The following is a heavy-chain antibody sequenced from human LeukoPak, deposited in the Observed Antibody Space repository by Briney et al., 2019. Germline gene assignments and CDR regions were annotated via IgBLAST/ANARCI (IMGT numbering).Heavy chain of an antibody. V-gene: IGHV4-30-2*01. CDR1: GGSISSGGYS. Sequence: PSETLSLICAVSGGSISSGGYSWSWIRQPPGKGLEWIGYIYHSGSTYYNPSLKSRVTISVDRSKNQFSLKLSSVTAADTAVYYCARAKRYYDSSGYSNLYYFDYWGQGTLVTVSS. CDR2: IYHSGST. D-gene: IGHD3-22*01. J-gene: IGHJ4*02. CDR3: ARAKRYYDSSGYSNLYYFDY.